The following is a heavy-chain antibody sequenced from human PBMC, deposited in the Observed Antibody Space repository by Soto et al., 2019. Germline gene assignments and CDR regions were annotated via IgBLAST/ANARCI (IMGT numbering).Heavy chain of an antibody. V-gene: IGHV4-59*01. Sequence: PSETLSLTCTVSGGSISSYYWSWIRQPPGKGLEWIGYIYYSGSTNYNPSLKSRVTISVDTSKNQFSLKLSSVTAADTAVYYCARDSSGWYNYYYGMDVWGQGTTVTVSS. J-gene: IGHJ6*02. CDR1: GGSISSYY. CDR3: ARDSSGWYNYYYGMDV. CDR2: IYYSGST. D-gene: IGHD6-19*01.